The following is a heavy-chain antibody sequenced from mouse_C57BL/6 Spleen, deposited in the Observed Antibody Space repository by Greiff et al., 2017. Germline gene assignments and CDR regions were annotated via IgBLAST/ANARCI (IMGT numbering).Heavy chain of an antibody. D-gene: IGHD2-3*01. CDR2: IDPSDSYT. CDR3: ARSGDGYYEGYWYFDV. Sequence: QVQLKQPGAELVRPGTSVKLSCKASGYTFTSYWMHWVKQRPGQGLEWIGVIDPSDSYTNYNQKFKGKATLTVDTSSSTAYMQLSSLTSEDSAVYYCARSGDGYYEGYWYFDVWGTGTTVTVSS. J-gene: IGHJ1*03. CDR1: GYTFTSYW. V-gene: IGHV1-59*01.